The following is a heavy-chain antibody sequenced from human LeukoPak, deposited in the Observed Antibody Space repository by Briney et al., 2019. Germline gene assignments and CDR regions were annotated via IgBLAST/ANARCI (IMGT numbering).Heavy chain of an antibody. J-gene: IGHJ3*02. V-gene: IGHV4-39*01. CDR2: IYYSGST. CDR1: GGSISSGSYY. D-gene: IGHD3-10*01. Sequence: SETLSLTCTVSGGSISSGSYYWSWIRQPAGKGLEWIGRIYYSGSTYYNPSLKSRVTISVDTSKNQFSLKLSSVTAADTAVYYCARPPDYYGSGSYYRRDDAFDIWGQGTMVTVSS. CDR3: ARPPDYYGSGSYYRRDDAFDI.